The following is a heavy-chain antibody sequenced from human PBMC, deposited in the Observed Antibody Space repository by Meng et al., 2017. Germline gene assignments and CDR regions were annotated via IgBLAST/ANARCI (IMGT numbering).Heavy chain of an antibody. D-gene: IGHD3-22*01. CDR1: GGSISSSSYY. CDR2: IYYSGST. J-gene: IGHJ4*02. V-gene: IGHV4-39*07. CDR3: AKEGSGYFSY. Sequence: SETLSLTCTVSGGSISSSSYYWGWIRQPPGKGLEWIGSIYYSGSTYYNPSLKSRVTISVDTSKNQFSLKLSSVTAADTAVYYCAKEGSGYFSYWGQGTLVTVSS.